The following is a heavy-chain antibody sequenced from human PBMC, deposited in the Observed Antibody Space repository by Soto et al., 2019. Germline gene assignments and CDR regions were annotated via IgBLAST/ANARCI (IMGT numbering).Heavy chain of an antibody. D-gene: IGHD2-2*02. Sequence: LSLTCAVYGGSFSGYYWSWIRQPPGKGLEWIGEINHSGSTNYNPSLKSRVTISVDTSKNQFSLKLSSVTAADTAVYYCARVYCSSTSCYRGGNCFDPWGQGTLVTVSS. CDR1: GGSFSGYY. V-gene: IGHV4-34*01. CDR3: ARVYCSSTSCYRGGNCFDP. J-gene: IGHJ5*02. CDR2: INHSGST.